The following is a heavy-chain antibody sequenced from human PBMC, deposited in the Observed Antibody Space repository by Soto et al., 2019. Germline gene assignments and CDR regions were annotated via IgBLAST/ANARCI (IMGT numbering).Heavy chain of an antibody. D-gene: IGHD3-10*01. CDR3: ARAGSTGGNFDY. J-gene: IGHJ4*02. CDR1: GFTFSSYD. CDR2: IGTAGDT. Sequence: PGGSLRLSCAASGFTFSSYDMHWVRQATGKGLEWVSAIGTAGDTYYPGSVKGRFTISRENAKNSLYLQMNSLRAGDTAVYYCARAGSTGGNFDYRGQGTLVTVSS. V-gene: IGHV3-13*01.